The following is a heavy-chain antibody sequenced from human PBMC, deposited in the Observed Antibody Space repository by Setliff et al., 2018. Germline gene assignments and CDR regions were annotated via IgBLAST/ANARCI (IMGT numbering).Heavy chain of an antibody. CDR2: IDPNSGGT. D-gene: IGHD3-22*01. CDR3: ASVVEDYYDSSGYFLPSYYFDY. CDR1: GYTFTGYY. Sequence: ASVKVSCKASGYTFTGYYMHWVRQAPGQGLEWMGRIDPNSGGTNYAQKFQGRVTMTRDTSISTAYMELSRLRSDDTAVYYCASVVEDYYDSSGYFLPSYYFDYWGQGTLVTVSS. V-gene: IGHV1-2*06. J-gene: IGHJ4*02.